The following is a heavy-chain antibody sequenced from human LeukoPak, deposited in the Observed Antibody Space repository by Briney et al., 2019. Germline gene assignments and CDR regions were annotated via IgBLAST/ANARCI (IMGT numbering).Heavy chain of an antibody. CDR1: GYTFTSYA. J-gene: IGHJ5*02. CDR2: INAGNGNT. Sequence: ASVTVSCTASGYTFTSYAMHWVRQAPGQRLEWMGWINAGNGNTKYSQKFQGRVTITRDTSASTAYMELSSLRSEDTAVYYCARDHGIFGVATWGQGTLVTVSS. CDR3: ARDHGIFGVAT. V-gene: IGHV1-3*01. D-gene: IGHD3-3*01.